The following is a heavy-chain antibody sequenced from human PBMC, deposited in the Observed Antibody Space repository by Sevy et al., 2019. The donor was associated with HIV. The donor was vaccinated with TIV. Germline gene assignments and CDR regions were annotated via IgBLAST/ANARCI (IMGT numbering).Heavy chain of an antibody. D-gene: IGHD3-3*01. CDR2: ISFSGSKT. Sequence: GGSLRLSCAAAGFNFNNYAMTWVRQAPGKGLEWVSGISFSGSKTYYAESVKGRFSISRDPSKNTLYLQMNKVRVEDTAVYFCAKSSFMDFWNDYYSFYFDFWGQGTLVTVSS. CDR3: AKSSFMDFWNDYYSFYFDF. J-gene: IGHJ4*02. CDR1: GFNFNNYA. V-gene: IGHV3-23*01.